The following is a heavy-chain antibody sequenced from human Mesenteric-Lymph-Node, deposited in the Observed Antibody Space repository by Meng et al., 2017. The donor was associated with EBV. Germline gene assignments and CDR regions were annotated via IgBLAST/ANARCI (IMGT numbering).Heavy chain of an antibody. CDR1: GYTFSQDW. J-gene: IGHJ5*01. D-gene: IGHD2-8*02. Sequence: VQLWEAGGAVVQRGGSLRLACVGSGYTFSQDWMHWVRQAPGMGLEWVSRLNEDGATTTYADSVRGRFTISRDNAKNTLYLQMNSLRAEDTAVYYCSRDLVGSDDSWGQGTLVTVSS. V-gene: IGHV3-74*01. CDR3: SRDLVGSDDS. CDR2: LNEDGATT.